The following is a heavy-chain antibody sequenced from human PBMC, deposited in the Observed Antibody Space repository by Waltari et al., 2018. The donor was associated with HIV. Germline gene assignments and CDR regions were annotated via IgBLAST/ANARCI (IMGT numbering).Heavy chain of an antibody. CDR1: GLIFSIYG. Sequence: QVQLVESGGGVVQPGRSLRLSCEASGLIFSIYGMHWVRQAPGKGLEWVACIWSEGSNKYYADSVKGRFTISRDNSKNTLYLQMNSLRAEDTAVYYCASAAGPFDNWGQGTLVTVSS. V-gene: IGHV3-33*01. CDR2: IWSEGSNK. J-gene: IGHJ4*02. CDR3: ASAAGPFDN. D-gene: IGHD6-13*01.